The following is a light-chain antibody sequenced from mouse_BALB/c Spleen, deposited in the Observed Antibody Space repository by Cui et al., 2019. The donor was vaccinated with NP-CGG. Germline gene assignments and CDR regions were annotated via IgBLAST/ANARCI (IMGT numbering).Light chain of an antibody. CDR2: GTN. CDR1: TGAVTTSNY. Sequence: HAVVTQESALTTSSGETDTLTCRSRTGAVTTSNYANWVQEKPDHLFTGLIGGTNNRVPGVPARFSGSLIGDKAALTITGAQTEDEAIYFCALWYSNHWVFGGGTKLTVL. V-gene: IGLV1*01. CDR3: ALWYSNHWV. J-gene: IGLJ1*01.